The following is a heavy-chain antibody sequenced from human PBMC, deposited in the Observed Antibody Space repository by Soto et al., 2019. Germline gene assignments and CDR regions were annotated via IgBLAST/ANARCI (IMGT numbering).Heavy chain of an antibody. CDR3: AMNYGHAFDI. CDR2: ISYSGST. Sequence: QVQLQESGPGLVKPSETLSLTCTVSGGSISSYYWSWLRQPPGKGLEWIGYISYSGSTNYNPSLKSRVTISVDTSKNQFSLKLSSVTAADTAVYYCAMNYGHAFDIWGQGTMVTVSS. J-gene: IGHJ3*02. V-gene: IGHV4-59*01. CDR1: GGSISSYY. D-gene: IGHD1-7*01.